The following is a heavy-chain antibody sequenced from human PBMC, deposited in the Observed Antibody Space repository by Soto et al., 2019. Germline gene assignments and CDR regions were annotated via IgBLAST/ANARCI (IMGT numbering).Heavy chain of an antibody. CDR3: ARDGYGFGKGYYLDH. J-gene: IGHJ4*02. CDR1: GLTLSDYY. Sequence: QVQLVESGGGLVKPGGSLRLSCAASGLTLSDYYMTWIRQAPGQGLEWVSDISFSSRYTNYADSVKGRFTISRDNAKNSLYLQMNSLRAEDTAVYYCARDGYGFGKGYYLDHWGQGTLVTVSS. CDR2: ISFSSRYT. D-gene: IGHD5-18*01. V-gene: IGHV3-11*06.